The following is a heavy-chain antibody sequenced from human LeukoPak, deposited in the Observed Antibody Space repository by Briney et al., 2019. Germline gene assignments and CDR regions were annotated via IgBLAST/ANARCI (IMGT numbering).Heavy chain of an antibody. D-gene: IGHD2-2*02. Sequence: GGSLRLSCAASGFTFSSYAMHWVRQAPGKGLEWVSAISGSGGSTYYADSVKGRFTISRDNSKNTLYLQMNSLRAEDTAVYYCAKPLCSSTSCYKLDAFDIWGQGTMVTVSS. CDR3: AKPLCSSTSCYKLDAFDI. J-gene: IGHJ3*02. V-gene: IGHV3-23*01. CDR2: ISGSGGST. CDR1: GFTFSSYA.